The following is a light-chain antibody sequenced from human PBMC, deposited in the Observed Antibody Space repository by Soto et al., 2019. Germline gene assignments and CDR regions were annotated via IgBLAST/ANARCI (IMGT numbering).Light chain of an antibody. V-gene: IGKV3-20*01. J-gene: IGKJ1*01. CDR2: GVS. CDR3: QQYGSSPPWT. CDR1: QSVSSSY. Sequence: EIVLTQSPGTLSLSPGERATLSCRASQSVSSSYLGWYQQKPGQAPRLLIYGVSSRATGIPDRFSGSGSGTDFTLTISRLEPEDFAVYYCQQYGSSPPWTFGQGTKVDIK.